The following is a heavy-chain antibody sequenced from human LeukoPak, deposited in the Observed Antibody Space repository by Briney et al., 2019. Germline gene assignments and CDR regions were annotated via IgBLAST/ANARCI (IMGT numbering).Heavy chain of an antibody. J-gene: IGHJ3*02. D-gene: IGHD3-22*01. CDR3: ARGLEYYDSSGYGVDI. Sequence: WASVKVSCKASGYTFTSYGISWVRQAPGQGLEWMGWISAYNGNTNYAQKLQGRVTMTTDTSTSTAYMELRSLRSDDTAVYYCARGLEYYDSSGYGVDIWGQGTMVTVSS. CDR2: ISAYNGNT. CDR1: GYTFTSYG. V-gene: IGHV1-18*01.